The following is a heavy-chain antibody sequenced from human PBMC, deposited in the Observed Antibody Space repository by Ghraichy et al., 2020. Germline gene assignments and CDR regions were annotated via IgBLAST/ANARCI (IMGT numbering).Heavy chain of an antibody. CDR2: IYWNDDN. V-gene: IGHV2-5*01. Sequence: SGPTLVKPTQTLTLTCTFSGFSLSTTAVGVGWVRQPPGKALEWLALIYWNDDNHYSPSLNSRLTVTKDTSKNQVVLTMTNMDPVETATYYCAHTSGWLHEYWGQGTVVTVS. CDR3: AHTSGWLHEY. CDR1: GFSLSTTAVG. J-gene: IGHJ4*02. D-gene: IGHD6-19*01.